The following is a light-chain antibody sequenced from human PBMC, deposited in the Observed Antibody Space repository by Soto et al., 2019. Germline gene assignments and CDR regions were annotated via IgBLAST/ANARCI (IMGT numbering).Light chain of an antibody. CDR3: QQHNNWPFS. J-gene: IGKJ5*01. V-gene: IGKV3-15*01. Sequence: FTQSPATLSVSPGERATLSCRAGQGVPTNFAWYQQKSGQSPRRLIYDASIRATGVPARFSATGSETAFTLTISGLQSEDSAVYFCQQHNNWPFSFGQGTRLEIK. CDR1: QGVPTN. CDR2: DAS.